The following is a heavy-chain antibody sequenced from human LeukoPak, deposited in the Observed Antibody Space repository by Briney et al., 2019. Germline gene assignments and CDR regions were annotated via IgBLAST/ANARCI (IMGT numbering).Heavy chain of an antibody. CDR2: INPSGGST. Sequence: ASVKVSCKASGYTFTSYYMHWVRQAPGQGLEWMGIINPSGGSTSYAQKFQGRVTMTRDTSTSTVYMELSSLRSEDTAVYYCARDAIVVVPAAPDAFDIWGQGTMVTVSS. J-gene: IGHJ3*02. CDR1: GYTFTSYY. D-gene: IGHD2-2*01. V-gene: IGHV1-46*01. CDR3: ARDAIVVVPAAPDAFDI.